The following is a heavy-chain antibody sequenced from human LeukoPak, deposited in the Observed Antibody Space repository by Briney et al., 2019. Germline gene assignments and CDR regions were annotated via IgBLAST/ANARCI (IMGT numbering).Heavy chain of an antibody. CDR1: GGSFSGYY. D-gene: IGHD6-25*01. V-gene: IGHV4-34*01. J-gene: IGHJ3*02. Sequence: SETLSLTCAVYGGSFSGYYWSWIRQPPGKGLEWIGEINHSGSTNYNPSLKSRVTISVDTSKNQFSLKLSSVTAADTAVYYCARGRPGAIRAVRGEREGRTLDAFDIWGQGTMVTVSS. CDR3: ARGRPGAIRAVRGEREGRTLDAFDI. CDR2: INHSGST.